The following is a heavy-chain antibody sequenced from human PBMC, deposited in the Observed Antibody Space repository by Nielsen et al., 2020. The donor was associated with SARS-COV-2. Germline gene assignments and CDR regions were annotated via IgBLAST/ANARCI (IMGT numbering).Heavy chain of an antibody. J-gene: IGHJ4*02. Sequence: GGSLRLSCAASGFSFNNYGMHWVRQAPGKGLEWVAYISYEGSKRHYADSVKGRFSISRDFSTSTLYLQMNSLRAEDMAMYYCAKDRAIFMIYITRGGPDFWGQGTLVTVSS. CDR1: GFSFNNYG. CDR3: AKDRAIFMIYITRGGPDF. CDR2: ISYEGSKR. D-gene: IGHD3/OR15-3a*01. V-gene: IGHV3-30*18.